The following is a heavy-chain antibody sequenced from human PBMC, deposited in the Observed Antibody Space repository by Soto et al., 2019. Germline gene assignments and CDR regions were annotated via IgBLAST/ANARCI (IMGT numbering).Heavy chain of an antibody. CDR2: IIPIFGTA. J-gene: IGHJ4*02. V-gene: IGHV1-69*01. D-gene: IGHD3-22*01. CDR3: ARGGTGGYYDSSGYFDY. Sequence: QVQLVQSGAEVKKPGSSVKVSCKASGGTFSSYAISWVRQAPGQGLEWMGGIIPIFGTANYAQKFQGRVTITADESTSTAYMELSSLRSEDTAVYYCARGGTGGYYDSSGYFDYWGQGTLVTVSS. CDR1: GGTFSSYA.